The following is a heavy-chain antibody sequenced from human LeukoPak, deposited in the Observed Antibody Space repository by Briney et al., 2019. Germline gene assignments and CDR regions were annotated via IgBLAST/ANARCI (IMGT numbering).Heavy chain of an antibody. Sequence: PSDTLSLTCTVSGGSISSYYWSWIRQPAGTGLEWIGRIYSSGSPNYNPSLKSRVTMSVDMSKNQFSLKLSSVTAADTAVYYCARDGSGGSCYSGYWGQGTLVTVSS. D-gene: IGHD2-15*01. V-gene: IGHV4-4*07. CDR2: IYSSGSP. J-gene: IGHJ4*02. CDR3: ARDGSGGSCYSGY. CDR1: GGSISSYY.